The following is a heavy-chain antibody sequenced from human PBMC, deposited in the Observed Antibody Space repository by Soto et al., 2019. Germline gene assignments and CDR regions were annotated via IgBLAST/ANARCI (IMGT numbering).Heavy chain of an antibody. CDR2: INPSGGST. CDR3: ARARSSSPPDYYMDV. Sequence: GASVKVSCKASGYTFTSYYMHWVRQAPGQGLEWMGIINPSGGSTSYAQKFQGRVTMTRDTSTSTVYMELSSLRSEDTAVYHCARARSSSPPDYYMDVWGKGTAVTVSS. CDR1: GYTFTSYY. D-gene: IGHD6-6*01. V-gene: IGHV1-46*01. J-gene: IGHJ6*03.